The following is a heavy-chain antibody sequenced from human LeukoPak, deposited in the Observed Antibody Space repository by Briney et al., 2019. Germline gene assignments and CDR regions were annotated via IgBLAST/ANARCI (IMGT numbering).Heavy chain of an antibody. CDR2: IYPGDSDT. D-gene: IGHD6-6*01. V-gene: IGHV5-51*01. Sequence: GESLKISCKGSGYSFTSYWIGWVRQMPAKGLEWMGIIYPGDSDTRYSPSLQGQVTISADKSISTAYLQWSSLKASDTAMYYCARYIAAARVDIWGQGTMVTVSS. CDR3: ARYIAAARVDI. CDR1: GYSFTSYW. J-gene: IGHJ3*02.